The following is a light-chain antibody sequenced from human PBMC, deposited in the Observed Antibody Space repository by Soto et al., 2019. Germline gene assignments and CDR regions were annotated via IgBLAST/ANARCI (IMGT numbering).Light chain of an antibody. CDR3: QQYGSSPRT. CDR1: QSVSSSY. CDR2: GAS. J-gene: IGKJ1*01. Sequence: EIVLTQSPGTLSLSPGERATLSCRASQSVSSSYLAWYQQKPGQAPRLLIYGASSRATGIPDRFSGIGSGTDFTLTISRLEPEDFDVYYCQQYGSSPRTFGQGTKVEIK. V-gene: IGKV3-20*01.